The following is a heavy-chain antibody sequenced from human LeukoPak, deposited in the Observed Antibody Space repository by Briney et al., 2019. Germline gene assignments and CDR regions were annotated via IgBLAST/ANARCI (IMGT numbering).Heavy chain of an antibody. J-gene: IGHJ6*03. CDR3: ARVFELPAAVVLLKPLYYYYYYMDV. CDR2: ISSSSSYI. CDR1: GFTFSNYS. D-gene: IGHD2-15*01. Sequence: GGSLRLSCAASGFTFSNYSMNWVRQAPGKGLEWVSSISSSSSYIYYADSVKGRFTISRDNAKNSLYLQMDSLRAEDTAVYYCARVFELPAAVVLLKPLYYYYYYMDVWGKGTTVTVSS. V-gene: IGHV3-21*01.